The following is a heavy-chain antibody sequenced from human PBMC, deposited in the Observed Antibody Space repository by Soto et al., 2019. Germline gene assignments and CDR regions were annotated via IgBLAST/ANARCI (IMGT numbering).Heavy chain of an antibody. Sequence: GASVKVSCKASGYTFTDYSLQWVRQAPGQRLEWMGWINPASGKTKYSQKFQGRVTITRDTSASTAYMELSSLTSEDTALYYCARDRWLGESFRYCFDYWAQGTRVT. J-gene: IGHJ4*01. D-gene: IGHD3-10*01. CDR1: GYTFTDYS. V-gene: IGHV1-3*01. CDR3: ARDRWLGESFRYCFDY. CDR2: INPASGKT.